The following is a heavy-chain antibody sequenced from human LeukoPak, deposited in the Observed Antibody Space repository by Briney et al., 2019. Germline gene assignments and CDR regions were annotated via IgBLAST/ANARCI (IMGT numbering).Heavy chain of an antibody. J-gene: IGHJ3*02. Sequence: PGGSLRLSCAPSGFIFSNSDMHWVRQAPGKGLEWVSYISVGSDNIYYADSVRGRFTISRDNAKNSLLLQMTSLRDEDTAVYYCARDNAYAFDIWGQGTMVNVAS. CDR2: ISVGSDNI. CDR3: ARDNAYAFDI. CDR1: GFIFSNSD. V-gene: IGHV3-48*02.